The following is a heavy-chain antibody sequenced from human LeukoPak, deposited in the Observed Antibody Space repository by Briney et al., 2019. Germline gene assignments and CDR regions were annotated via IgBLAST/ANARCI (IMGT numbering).Heavy chain of an antibody. Sequence: PGGSLRLSCAASGFTFSSYVMNWVRQAPGKGLEWVSYISSSGTSMYYADSVKGRFTISRDNAKNSLYLQMNSLRADDTAVYYCARVLGIVGGWGQGTLVTVSS. V-gene: IGHV3-48*03. J-gene: IGHJ4*02. D-gene: IGHD1-26*01. CDR3: ARVLGIVGG. CDR2: ISSSGTSM. CDR1: GFTFSSYV.